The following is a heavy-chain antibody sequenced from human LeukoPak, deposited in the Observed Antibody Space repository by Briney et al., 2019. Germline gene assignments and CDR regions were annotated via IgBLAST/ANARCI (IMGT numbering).Heavy chain of an antibody. D-gene: IGHD4/OR15-4a*01. CDR2: IYGADTI. J-gene: IGHJ4*02. CDR1: GFTISSSY. CDR3: ARGARGAYFDY. Sequence: GGSLRLSCAASGFTISSSYMSWVRQIPGKGLEWVSYIYGADTIYYADFVKDRFTISRDSNRNILYLQMNSLRADDTAVYYCARGARGAYFDYWGQGTLVTVSS. V-gene: IGHV3-66*01.